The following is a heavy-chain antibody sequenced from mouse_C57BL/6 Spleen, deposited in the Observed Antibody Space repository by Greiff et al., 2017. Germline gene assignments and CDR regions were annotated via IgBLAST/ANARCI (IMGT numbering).Heavy chain of an antibody. D-gene: IGHD3-2*02. V-gene: IGHV1-76*01. CDR1: GYTFTDYY. Sequence: QVQLQQSGAELVRPGASVKLSCKASGYTFTDYYINWVKQRPGQGLEWIARIYPGSGNTYYNEKFKGKATLTAEKSSSTAYMQLSSLTSEDSAVYFCARPSDSSGYPWFAYWGHGTLVTVSA. CDR2: IYPGSGNT. J-gene: IGHJ3*01. CDR3: ARPSDSSGYPWFAY.